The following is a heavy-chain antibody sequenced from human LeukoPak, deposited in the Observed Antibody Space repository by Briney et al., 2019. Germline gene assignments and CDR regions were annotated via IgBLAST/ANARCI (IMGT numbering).Heavy chain of an antibody. V-gene: IGHV4-59*12. Sequence: TSETLSLTCAVYGGSFSGYYWSWIRQPPGKGLEWIAYISDIGSINYNPSLKSRVTISLDTSKNQFSLKLSSVTAADTAVYYCAREVGGYSSSWYGDYFDYWGQGTLVTVSS. CDR2: ISDIGSI. CDR3: AREVGGYSSSWYGDYFDY. D-gene: IGHD6-13*01. J-gene: IGHJ4*02. CDR1: GGSFSGYY.